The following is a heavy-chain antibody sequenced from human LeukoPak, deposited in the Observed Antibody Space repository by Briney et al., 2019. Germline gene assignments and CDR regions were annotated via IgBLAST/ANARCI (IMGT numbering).Heavy chain of an antibody. V-gene: IGHV1-69*01. CDR1: GGTFSRCA. J-gene: IGHJ6*02. D-gene: IGHD4-23*01. CDR3: ARHMTTVVSTMGYYYGMDV. CDR2: IIPIFGTA. Sequence: GSSAKVSCKTSGGTFSRCALSWVRQAPGQGLEWMGGIIPIFGTADYAQKFQGRVTITADESTSTAYMELSSLKSEDTAVYYCARHMTTVVSTMGYYYGMDVWGQGTTVTVSS.